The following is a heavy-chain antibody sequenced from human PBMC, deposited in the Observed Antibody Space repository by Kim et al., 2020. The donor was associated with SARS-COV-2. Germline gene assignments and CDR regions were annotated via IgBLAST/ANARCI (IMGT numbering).Heavy chain of an antibody. D-gene: IGHD3-3*01. Sequence: YADSVKGRFTISRDNSKNTLYLQMNSLRAEDTAVYYCAKIVRSGYYSFNYWGQGTLVTVSS. J-gene: IGHJ4*02. V-gene: IGHV3-23*01. CDR3: AKIVRSGYYSFNY.